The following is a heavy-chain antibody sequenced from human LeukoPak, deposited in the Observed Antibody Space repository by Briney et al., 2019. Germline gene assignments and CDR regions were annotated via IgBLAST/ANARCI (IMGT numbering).Heavy chain of an antibody. CDR1: GFIFNTNG. CDR3: ARGVYWSLDY. J-gene: IGHJ4*02. V-gene: IGHV3-23*01. CDR2: TAGGGEST. D-gene: IGHD1-1*01. Sequence: GGSLRLSCAISGFIFNTNGMNWVRQSPGKGLEWLATTAGGGESTYYADSVKGRFAISRDNSKNTVFLHMNSLRVEDTAVYYCARGVYWSLDYWGQGTPVTVSS.